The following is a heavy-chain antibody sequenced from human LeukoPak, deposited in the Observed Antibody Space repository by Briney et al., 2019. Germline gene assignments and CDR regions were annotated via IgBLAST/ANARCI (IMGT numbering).Heavy chain of an antibody. J-gene: IGHJ4*02. CDR2: INYSGNT. Sequence: PSETLSLTCTVSGDSISGYYWSWIRQPPGKGLEWMGYINYSGNTNYNPSLKSRVTISVDTSKSQFSLRLTSVTAADTAVYYCAREGRQDYVYFDCWGQGTLVTVSS. V-gene: IGHV4-59*01. CDR1: GDSISGYY. CDR3: AREGRQDYVYFDC. D-gene: IGHD4-17*01.